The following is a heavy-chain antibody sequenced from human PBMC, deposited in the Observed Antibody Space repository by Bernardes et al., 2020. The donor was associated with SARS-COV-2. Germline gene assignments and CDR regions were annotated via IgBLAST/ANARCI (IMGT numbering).Heavy chain of an antibody. J-gene: IGHJ6*02. Sequence: SETLTLTCAVYGGSFSGYYWTWIRQPPGTGLEWIGDINHSGTTNSIPSLKSRVAISVDTSKNQFSLKLTSVTAADTAVYYCATVFCSTTSCYNPSDPYYYYYGLDVWRQGTTVTVSS. CDR1: GGSFSGYY. V-gene: IGHV4-34*01. CDR3: ATVFCSTTSCYNPSDPYYYYYGLDV. D-gene: IGHD2-2*01. CDR2: INHSGTT.